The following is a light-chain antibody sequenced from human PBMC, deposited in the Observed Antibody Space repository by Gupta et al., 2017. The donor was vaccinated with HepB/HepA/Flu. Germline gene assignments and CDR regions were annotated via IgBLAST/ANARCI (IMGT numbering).Light chain of an antibody. CDR2: GAS. V-gene: IGKV3-15*01. CDR1: QRVSSN. J-gene: IGKJ1*01. CDR3: QQYNNWPPWT. Sequence: EIVMTQSPATLSVSPGERTTLSCRASQRVSSNLAWYQQKPGQAPRLLIYGASTRATGIPARFIGSGSGTEFTLTISSRQSEDFAVYYCQQYNNWPPWTFGQGTKVEIK.